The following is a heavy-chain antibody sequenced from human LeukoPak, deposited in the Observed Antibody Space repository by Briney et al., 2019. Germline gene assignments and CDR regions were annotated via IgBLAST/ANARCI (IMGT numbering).Heavy chain of an antibody. CDR1: GGSLSSGGYY. Sequence: SQTLSLTCTVSGGSLSSGGYYWSWLRQHPGTGLEWLGYIYYSGSTYYNPSLKSRVTISVDTSKNQFSLKLSSVTAADTAVYYCARDYCSSTSCYVGSHDYWGQGTLVTVSS. CDR2: IYYSGST. D-gene: IGHD2-2*01. CDR3: ARDYCSSTSCYVGSHDY. V-gene: IGHV4-31*03. J-gene: IGHJ4*02.